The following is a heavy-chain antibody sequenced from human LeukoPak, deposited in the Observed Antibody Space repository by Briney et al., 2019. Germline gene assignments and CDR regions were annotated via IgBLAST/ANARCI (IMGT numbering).Heavy chain of an antibody. CDR2: INHSGST. CDR3: ARHCSTSCYFGY. CDR1: GGSISSSSYY. V-gene: IGHV4-39*01. D-gene: IGHD2-2*01. Sequence: SETLSLTCTVSGGSISSSSYYWGWIRQPPGKGLEWIGEINHSGSTNYNPSLKSRVTISVDTSKNQFSLKLSPVTAADTAVYYCARHCSTSCYFGYWGQGTLVTVSS. J-gene: IGHJ4*02.